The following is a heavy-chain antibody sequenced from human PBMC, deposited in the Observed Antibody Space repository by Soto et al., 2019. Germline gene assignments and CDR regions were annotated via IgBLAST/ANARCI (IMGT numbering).Heavy chain of an antibody. CDR2: IIPIFGTA. D-gene: IGHD2-15*01. CDR1: GGTFSSYA. CDR3: ARYDCSGGSCYSTFDY. J-gene: IGHJ4*02. Sequence: QVQLVQSGAEVKKPGSSVKVSCKASGGTFSSYAISWVRQAPGQGLEWMGGIIPIFGTANYAQKFQGRVTITADESTSTAYMELSSLISEDTAVYYCARYDCSGGSCYSTFDYWGQGTLVTVSS. V-gene: IGHV1-69*01.